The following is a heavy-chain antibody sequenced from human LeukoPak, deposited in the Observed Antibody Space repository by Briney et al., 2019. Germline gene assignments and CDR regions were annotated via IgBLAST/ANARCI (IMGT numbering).Heavy chain of an antibody. Sequence: EASVKVSCKASGGNFSSYAISWVRQAPGQGLEWMGRIIPILGIANYAQKFQGRVTITADKSTSTAYMELSSLRSEDTAVYYCARSLYGDYGYWGQGTLVTVSS. CDR1: GGNFSSYA. D-gene: IGHD4-17*01. CDR2: IIPILGIA. J-gene: IGHJ4*02. V-gene: IGHV1-69*04. CDR3: ARSLYGDYGY.